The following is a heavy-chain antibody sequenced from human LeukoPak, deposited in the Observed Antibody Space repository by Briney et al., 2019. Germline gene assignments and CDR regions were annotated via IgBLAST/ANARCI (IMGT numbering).Heavy chain of an antibody. CDR1: GFTFSSYG. J-gene: IGHJ6*02. CDR2: ISYDGSNK. Sequence: PGGSLRLSCAASGFTFSSYGMHWVRQAPGKGLEWVAVISYDGSNKYYADSVKGRFTVSRDNSKNMLYLQVNSLTIEDTAMYYCAKDSYGMDVWGQGTTVTVSS. V-gene: IGHV3-30*18. CDR3: AKDSYGMDV.